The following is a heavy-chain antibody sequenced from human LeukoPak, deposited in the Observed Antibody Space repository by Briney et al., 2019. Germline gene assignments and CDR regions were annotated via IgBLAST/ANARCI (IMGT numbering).Heavy chain of an antibody. CDR3: AKDPRRVYSGYGDY. Sequence: GGSLRLSCAASGFTFNTYVISWVRQAPGKGLEWVAVISYDGSNKYYADSVKGRFTISRDNSKNTLYLQMNSLRAEDTAVYYCAKDPRRVYSGYGDYWGQGTLVTVSS. J-gene: IGHJ4*02. CDR1: GFTFNTYV. D-gene: IGHD5-12*01. V-gene: IGHV3-30*18. CDR2: ISYDGSNK.